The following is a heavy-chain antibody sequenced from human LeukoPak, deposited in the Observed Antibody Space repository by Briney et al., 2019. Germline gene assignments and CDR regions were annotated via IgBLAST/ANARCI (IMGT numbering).Heavy chain of an antibody. D-gene: IGHD2-15*01. J-gene: IGHJ2*01. V-gene: IGHV4-30-4*01. CDR1: GGSISSGDYY. Sequence: SRTLSLTCTVSGGSISSGDYYWSWIRQPPGKGLEWIGYIYYSGSTYYNPSLKSRVTISVDTSKNQFSLKLSSVTAADTAVYYCARAYCSGGSCYSKSSGWYFDLWGRGTLVTVSS. CDR3: ARAYCSGGSCYSKSSGWYFDL. CDR2: IYYSGST.